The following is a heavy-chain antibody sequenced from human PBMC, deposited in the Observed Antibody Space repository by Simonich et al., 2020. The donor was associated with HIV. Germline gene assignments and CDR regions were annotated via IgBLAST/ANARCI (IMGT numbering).Heavy chain of an antibody. J-gene: IGHJ1*01. CDR1: GGSFSGYY. Sequence: QVQLQQWGAGLLKPSETLSLTCAVYGGSFSGYYWSWIRQPPGKGLEWIGEIKHSESTNYNPSHKSRVTISVDTSKNQFSLKLSSVTAADTAVYYCARRRREQLVTYFQHWGQGTLVTVSS. CDR2: IKHSEST. V-gene: IGHV4-34*01. CDR3: ARRRREQLVTYFQH. D-gene: IGHD6-6*01.